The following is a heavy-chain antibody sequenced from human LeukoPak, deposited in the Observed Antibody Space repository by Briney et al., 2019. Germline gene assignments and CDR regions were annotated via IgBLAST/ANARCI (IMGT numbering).Heavy chain of an antibody. Sequence: SETLSLTCAVYGGSFSGYYWSWIRQPPGKGLEWIGEINHSGSTNYNPSLKSRVTISVDTSKNQFSLKLCSVTAADTAVYYCASLAAAGKADHFDYWGQGTLVTVSS. D-gene: IGHD6-13*01. CDR2: INHSGST. CDR3: ASLAAAGKADHFDY. CDR1: GGSFSGYY. J-gene: IGHJ4*02. V-gene: IGHV4-34*01.